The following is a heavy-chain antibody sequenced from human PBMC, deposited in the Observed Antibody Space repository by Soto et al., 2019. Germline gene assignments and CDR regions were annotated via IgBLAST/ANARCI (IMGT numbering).Heavy chain of an antibody. CDR1: GFTFSNAW. V-gene: IGHV3-15*01. Sequence: EVQLVESGGGLVKPGGSLRLSCAASGFTFSNAWMSWVRQAPGKGLEWVGRIKSKTDGGTTDYAAPVKGRFTISRDDSKNTLYLQMNSLKTEDTAVYYCTTGGVTYGTNYYYYYYMDVWGKGTTVTVSS. J-gene: IGHJ6*03. CDR2: IKSKTDGGTT. CDR3: TTGGVTYGTNYYYYYYMDV. D-gene: IGHD1-1*01.